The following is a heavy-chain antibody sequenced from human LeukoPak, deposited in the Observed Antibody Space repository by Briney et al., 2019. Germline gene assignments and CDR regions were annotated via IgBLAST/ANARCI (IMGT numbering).Heavy chain of an antibody. Sequence: GGSLRLSCAASGFTFSSYTMHWVRQAPGKGLEWVAFIRYDGSNKYYADSVKGRFTISRDNSKNTLYLQMNSLRAEDTAVYYCAKEDSSRALDYWGQGTLVTVSS. J-gene: IGHJ4*02. CDR1: GFTFSSYT. CDR2: IRYDGSNK. D-gene: IGHD6-13*01. V-gene: IGHV3-30*02. CDR3: AKEDSSRALDY.